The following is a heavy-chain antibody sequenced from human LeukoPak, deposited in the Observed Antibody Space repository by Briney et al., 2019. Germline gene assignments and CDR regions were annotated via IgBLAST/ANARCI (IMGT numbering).Heavy chain of an antibody. D-gene: IGHD2-2*01. J-gene: IGHJ4*02. V-gene: IGHV3-9*01. Sequence: GGSLRLSCAASGFTFDDYAMHWVRHAPGKGLEWVSGISWNSGSIGYADSVKGRFTISRDNAKNSLYLQMNSLRAEDTALYYCAKGHCSSTSCYEVPGGDYWGQGTLVTVSS. CDR2: ISWNSGSI. CDR1: GFTFDDYA. CDR3: AKGHCSSTSCYEVPGGDY.